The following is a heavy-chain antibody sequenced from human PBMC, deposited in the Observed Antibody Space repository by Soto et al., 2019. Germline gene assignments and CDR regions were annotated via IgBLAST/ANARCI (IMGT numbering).Heavy chain of an antibody. CDR3: VRIRYQLPSSVLWLDP. CDR1: GGFLSESY. J-gene: IGHJ5*02. Sequence: SETLSLTCAVYGGFLSESYWTWIRQPPGKGLEWIGEINHVGGTNYNPSLKSRVTMSVDTSQNQFSLRLISVTAADTAMYFCVRIRYQLPSSVLWLDPWGQGTPIT. V-gene: IGHV4-34*01. D-gene: IGHD1-1*01. CDR2: INHVGGT.